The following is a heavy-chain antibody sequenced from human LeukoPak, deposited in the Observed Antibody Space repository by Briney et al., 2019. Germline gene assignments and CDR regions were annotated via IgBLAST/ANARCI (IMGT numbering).Heavy chain of an antibody. CDR1: GFTFGGYA. V-gene: IGHV3-49*04. D-gene: IGHD3-10*01. CDR3: TKSFGSGSPDNYYYGMDV. J-gene: IGHJ6*02. CDR2: IRSKVYGETT. Sequence: QPGGSLRLSCTGSGFTFGGYALSWVRQAPGKGLEWVGLIRSKVYGETTEYAASVKGRFTISRNDSRGIAHLQMNSLKTGDTAVYFCTKSFGSGSPDNYYYGMDVWGQGTSVTVSS.